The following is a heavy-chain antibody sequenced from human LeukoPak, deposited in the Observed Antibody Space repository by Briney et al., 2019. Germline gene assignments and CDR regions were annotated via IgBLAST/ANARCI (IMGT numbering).Heavy chain of an antibody. CDR2: IYYSGST. J-gene: IGHJ4*02. Sequence: PSETLSLTCTVSGGSISSSSYYWGWIRQPPGKGLEWIGSIYYSGSTYYNPSLKSRVTISVDTSKNQFSLKLSSVNAADTAVYYCARHQRGIAVAGSLVDYWGQGTLVTVSS. CDR3: ARHQRGIAVAGSLVDY. V-gene: IGHV4-39*01. CDR1: GGSISSSSYY. D-gene: IGHD6-19*01.